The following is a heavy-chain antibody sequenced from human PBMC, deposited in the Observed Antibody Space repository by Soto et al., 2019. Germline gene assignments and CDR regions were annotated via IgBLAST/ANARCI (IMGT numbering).Heavy chain of an antibody. CDR1: GVSITPYF. CDR3: ARHFDVDPSLDHYYFDL. Sequence: SETLSLTCTVSGVSITPYFLSWIRQPAGEAPEWLGHIYASGRTTYNPSLKSRVTMFVSQTQVSLRLTSVTAADTAVYYCARHFDVDPSLDHYYFDLWGRGALVTVYS. D-gene: IGHD3-9*01. V-gene: IGHV4-4*07. J-gene: IGHJ2*01. CDR2: IYASGRT.